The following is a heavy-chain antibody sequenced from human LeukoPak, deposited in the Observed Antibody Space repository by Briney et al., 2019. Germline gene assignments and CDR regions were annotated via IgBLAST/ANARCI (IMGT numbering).Heavy chain of an antibody. J-gene: IGHJ5*02. CDR3: AGPNWFDP. V-gene: IGHV4-59*01. CDR1: GGSISGYY. Sequence: PSETLSLTCTVSGGSISGYYWSWIRQPPGTGLEWIGYIYYSGSTNYNPSLKSRVTISVDTSKNQFSPKLSSVTAADTAVYYCAGPNWFDPWGQGTLVTVSS. CDR2: IYYSGST.